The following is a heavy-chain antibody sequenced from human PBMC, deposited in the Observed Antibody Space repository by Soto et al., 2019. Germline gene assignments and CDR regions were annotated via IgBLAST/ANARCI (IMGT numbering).Heavy chain of an antibody. J-gene: IGHJ3*02. CDR1: GFTFPEFG. Sequence: GGALRLSWAASGFTFPEFGMHWGRPAPGKGLEWVALIWFDGRRRDYGDAVKGRFTISRDDSKSTLYLQMDSLRVEDTAVYFCARDRGHRGDYHDAFDIWGQGTTVTV. CDR2: IWFDGRRR. D-gene: IGHD2-21*01. V-gene: IGHV3-33*01. CDR3: ARDRGHRGDYHDAFDI.